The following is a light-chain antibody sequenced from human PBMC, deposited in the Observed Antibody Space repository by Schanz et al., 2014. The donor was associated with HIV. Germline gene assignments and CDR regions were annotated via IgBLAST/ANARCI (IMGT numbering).Light chain of an antibody. V-gene: IGKV1-5*03. CDR3: QQHNGPPYT. CDR2: QAS. CDR1: HNIGNW. Sequence: DIQMTQSPSTLSASVGDRVTITCRASHNIGNWLTWYQQRPGKAPNPLIYQASTRKSGVPPTFSGSGSGTEFTLTISSLQPEDFATYYCQQHNGPPYTFGQGTKVDIK. J-gene: IGKJ2*01.